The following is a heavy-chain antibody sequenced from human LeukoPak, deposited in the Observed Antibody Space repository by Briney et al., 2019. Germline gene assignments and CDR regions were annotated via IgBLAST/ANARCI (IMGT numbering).Heavy chain of an antibody. J-gene: IGHJ5*02. CDR2: INPNSGGT. V-gene: IGHV1-2*02. Sequence: GASVKVSCKASRYTPTGYYMHWLRQAPAQGREWMGWINPNSGGTNYAQRFQGRVTMSRDTSISTAYVELSRLRSDDTAGYYCARGASGVYTVTTSWFDPWGQGTLVTVSS. CDR3: ARGASGVYTVTTSWFDP. D-gene: IGHD4-17*01. CDR1: RYTPTGYY.